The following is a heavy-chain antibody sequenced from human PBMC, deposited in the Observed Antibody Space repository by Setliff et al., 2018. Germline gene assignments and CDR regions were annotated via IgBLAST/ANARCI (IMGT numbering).Heavy chain of an antibody. J-gene: IGHJ3*02. CDR2: INPSGGST. Sequence: ASVKVSCKASGYTFTSYYMHWVRQAPGQGLEWMGIINPSGGSTSYAQKFQGRVTMTRDTSTSTVYMELSSLRSEDTAVYYCARAPYYYDSSGYYRDDAFDIWGQGTTVTVSS. CDR3: ARAPYYYDSSGYYRDDAFDI. V-gene: IGHV1-46*01. D-gene: IGHD3-22*01. CDR1: GYTFTSYY.